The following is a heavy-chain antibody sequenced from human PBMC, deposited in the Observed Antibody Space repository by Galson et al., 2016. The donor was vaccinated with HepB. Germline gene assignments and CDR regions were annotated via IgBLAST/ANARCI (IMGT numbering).Heavy chain of an antibody. CDR3: ARDSYTYGRELDY. CDR2: ISYDGSDK. V-gene: IGHV3-30*04. CDR1: GFTFSTYA. Sequence: LRLSCAASGFTFSTYALHWVRQAPGKGLEWVAVISYDGSDKYYADSVKGRFTISRDNSKNTLYLQMNSLRAEDTAVYYCARDSYTYGRELDYWGQGALVTVSS. D-gene: IGHD5-18*01. J-gene: IGHJ4*02.